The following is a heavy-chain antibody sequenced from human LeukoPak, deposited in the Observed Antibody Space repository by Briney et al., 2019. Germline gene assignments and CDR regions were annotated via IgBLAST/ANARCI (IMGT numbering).Heavy chain of an antibody. CDR3: ARRRYRSGYYYEAYYDNYMDV. J-gene: IGHJ6*03. Sequence: PSETLSLTCAVYGGSFSGYYWSWIRQPPGKGLEWIGEINHSGSTNYNPSLKSRVTISVDTSNSQFSLNLSSVTAADTAVYYCARRRYRSGYYYEAYYDNYMDVWGKGTTVTISS. D-gene: IGHD3-22*01. CDR1: GGSFSGYY. CDR2: INHSGST. V-gene: IGHV4-34*01.